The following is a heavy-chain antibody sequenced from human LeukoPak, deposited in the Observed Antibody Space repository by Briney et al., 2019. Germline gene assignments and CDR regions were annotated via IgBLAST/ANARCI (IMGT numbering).Heavy chain of an antibody. V-gene: IGHV1-2*02. D-gene: IGHD6-19*01. Sequence: ASVKVSCKASGYTFTGYYMHWVRQAPGQGLEWMGWINPNSGGTTYAQKFQGRVTMTRDTSISTAYMELSRLRSDDTAVYYCARDPSSGWFDPWGQGTLVTVSS. J-gene: IGHJ5*02. CDR1: GYTFTGYY. CDR3: ARDPSSGWFDP. CDR2: INPNSGGT.